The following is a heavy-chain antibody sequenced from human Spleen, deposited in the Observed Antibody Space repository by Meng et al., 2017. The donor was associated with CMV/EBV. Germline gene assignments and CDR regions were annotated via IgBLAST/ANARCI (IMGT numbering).Heavy chain of an antibody. CDR3: ARFRIMVRRAFDF. V-gene: IGHV4-39*07. D-gene: IGHD3-10*01. Sequence: SETLSLTCTVSGDSISSGSYYWGCIRQPPGKGLEWIANIFYSGSTYYNPSLKSRVTISVDASKNQFSLKLSSVTAADTAMYYCARFRIMVRRAFDFWSRGTMVTVSS. J-gene: IGHJ3*01. CDR2: IFYSGST. CDR1: GDSISSGSYY.